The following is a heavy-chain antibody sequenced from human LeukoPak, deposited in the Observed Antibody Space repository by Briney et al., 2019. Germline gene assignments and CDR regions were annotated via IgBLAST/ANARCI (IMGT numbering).Heavy chain of an antibody. CDR2: VHYSGGA. Sequence: SETLSLTCTVSGGSISSHYWSWIRQPPGQGLEWIGYVHYSGGANYNPSLNSRVTMSVDTSKNQLSLRLSSVTAADTAVYYCARLYSGYERDAFDIWGQGTMVTVSS. CDR3: ARLYSGYERDAFDI. CDR1: GGSISSHY. V-gene: IGHV4-59*08. D-gene: IGHD5-12*01. J-gene: IGHJ3*02.